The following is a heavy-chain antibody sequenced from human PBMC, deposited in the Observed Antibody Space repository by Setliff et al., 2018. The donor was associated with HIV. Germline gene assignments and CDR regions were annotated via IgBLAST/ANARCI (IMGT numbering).Heavy chain of an antibody. CDR1: GFTFSRYW. CDR3: ARDPGSSSFDY. V-gene: IGHV3-7*03. D-gene: IGHD6-19*01. CDR2: RKEDGSVT. Sequence: GGSLRLSCVASGFTFSRYWMSWVRQAPGKGLEFVANRKEDGSVTNYVDSVKGRFTISRDNAKNLVFLQMSSLRAEDTAAYYCARDPGSSSFDYWGQGTPVTVSS. J-gene: IGHJ4*02.